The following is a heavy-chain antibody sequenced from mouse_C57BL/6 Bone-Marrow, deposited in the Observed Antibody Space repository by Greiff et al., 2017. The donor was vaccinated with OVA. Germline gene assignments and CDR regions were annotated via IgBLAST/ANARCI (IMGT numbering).Heavy chain of an antibody. D-gene: IGHD2-4*01. Sequence: DVKLQESGPELVKPGASVKMSCKASGYTFTDYNMHWVKQSHGKSLEWIGYINPNNGGTSYNQKFKGKATLTVNKSSSTAYMELRSLTSEDSAVYYCARHYDYGAWFAYWGQGTLVTVSA. V-gene: IGHV1-22*01. J-gene: IGHJ3*01. CDR1: GYTFTDYN. CDR3: ARHYDYGAWFAY. CDR2: INPNNGGT.